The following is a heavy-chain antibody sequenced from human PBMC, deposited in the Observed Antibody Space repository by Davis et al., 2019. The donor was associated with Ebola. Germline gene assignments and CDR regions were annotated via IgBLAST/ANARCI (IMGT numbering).Heavy chain of an antibody. Sequence: PGGSLRLSCAASGFTFSSYWMSWVRQAPGKGLEWVAVISYDGSNKYYADSVKGRFTISRDNSKNTLYLQMNSLRAEDTAVYYCAKVGPKDIVVVVAAWGFLGGMDVWGQGTTVTVSS. CDR2: ISYDGSNK. CDR3: AKVGPKDIVVVVAAWGFLGGMDV. V-gene: IGHV3-30*18. D-gene: IGHD2-15*01. J-gene: IGHJ6*02. CDR1: GFTFSSYW.